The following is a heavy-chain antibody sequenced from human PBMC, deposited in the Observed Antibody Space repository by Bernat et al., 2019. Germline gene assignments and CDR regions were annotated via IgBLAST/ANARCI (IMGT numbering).Heavy chain of an antibody. D-gene: IGHD2-2*01. J-gene: IGHJ4*02. CDR1: GFSFDDYA. CDR3: VKDAFLGTSSVSYFDY. CDR2: ISWNSVSK. V-gene: IGHV3-9*01. Sequence: EVQLVESGGNLVQPGRSLRLSCAASGFSFDDYAMHWVRQGPGKGLEWVSSISWNSVSKGYADSVQGRFTSSRDNAKNALYLQMNSLRAEDTALYYCVKDAFLGTSSVSYFDYWGQGSLVTVSS.